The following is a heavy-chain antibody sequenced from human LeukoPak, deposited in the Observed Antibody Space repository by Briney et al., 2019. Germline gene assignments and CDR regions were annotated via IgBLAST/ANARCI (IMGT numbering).Heavy chain of an antibody. V-gene: IGHV1-69*04. CDR1: GGTFSSYA. CDR2: IIPILGIA. Sequence: SVKVSSKASGGTFSSYAISWVRQAPGQGLEWMGRIIPILGIANYAQKFQGRVTITADKSTSTAYMELSSLRSEDTAVYYCARGIVVVTATDDHDAFDIWGQGTMVTVSS. D-gene: IGHD2-21*02. CDR3: ARGIVVVTATDDHDAFDI. J-gene: IGHJ3*02.